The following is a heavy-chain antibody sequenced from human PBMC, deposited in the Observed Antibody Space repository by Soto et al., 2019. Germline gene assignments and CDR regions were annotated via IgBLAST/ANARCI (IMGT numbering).Heavy chain of an antibody. CDR3: ARGSSSYYDYGMDV. V-gene: IGHV4-30-2*01. CDR1: GDSISRGGYS. J-gene: IGHJ6*02. D-gene: IGHD6-6*01. CDR2: IYDSGST. Sequence: SETLSLTCAVSGDSISRGGYSWTWIRQPPGKALEWIGNIYDSGSTSYNPSLKSRVTMSVDTSKDQFSLRLTSVTAADTAVYFCARGSSSYYDYGMDVWGQGTTVTVSS.